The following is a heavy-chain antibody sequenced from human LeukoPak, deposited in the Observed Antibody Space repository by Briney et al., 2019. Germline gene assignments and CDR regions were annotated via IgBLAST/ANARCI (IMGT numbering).Heavy chain of an antibody. V-gene: IGHV4-31*03. CDR1: GGSISSGGYY. Sequence: PSETLSLTCTVSGGSISSGGYYWSWIRQHPGTGLEWIGYIYYSGSTYYNPSLKSRATISVDTSKNQFSLKLSSVTAADTAAYYCARTEYYYDSSGLYWFDPWGQGTLVTVSS. CDR2: IYYSGST. J-gene: IGHJ5*02. CDR3: ARTEYYYDSSGLYWFDP. D-gene: IGHD3-22*01.